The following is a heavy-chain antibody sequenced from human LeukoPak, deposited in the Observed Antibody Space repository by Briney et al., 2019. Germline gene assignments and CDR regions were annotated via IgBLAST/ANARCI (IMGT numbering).Heavy chain of an antibody. CDR2: ISYDGSNK. V-gene: IGHV3-30*18. J-gene: IGHJ4*02. D-gene: IGHD6-13*01. CDR1: GFTFSSYG. CDR3: AKDMAAAGTLDY. Sequence: GGSLRLSCAASGFTFSSYGMHWVRQAPGKGLEWVAVISYDGSNKYYVDSVKGRFTISRDNSKNTLYLQMNSLRAEDTAVYYCAKDMAAAGTLDYWGQGTLVTVSS.